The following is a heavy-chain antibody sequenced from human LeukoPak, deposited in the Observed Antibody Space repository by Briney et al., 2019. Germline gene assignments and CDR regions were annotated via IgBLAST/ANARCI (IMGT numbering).Heavy chain of an antibody. CDR1: GYGFTSYW. CDR3: ARPFFYGSGSHYLNYFDY. J-gene: IGHJ4*02. Sequence: GESLKISCKGSGYGFTSYWIGWVRQMPGKGLEWMGIIYPGDSDTRYSPSFQGQVTISADKSISTAYLQWSSLKASDTAMYYCARPFFYGSGSHYLNYFDYWGQGTLVTVSS. CDR2: IYPGDSDT. V-gene: IGHV5-51*01. D-gene: IGHD3-10*01.